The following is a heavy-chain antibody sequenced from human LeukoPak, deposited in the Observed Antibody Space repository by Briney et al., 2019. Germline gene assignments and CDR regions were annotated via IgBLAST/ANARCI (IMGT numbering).Heavy chain of an antibody. D-gene: IGHD3-22*01. Sequence: SGTLSLTCAVSGGSISSSNWWSWVRQPPGKGLEWIGEIYHSGSTNYNPSLKSRVTISVDKSKNQFSLKLSSVTAADTAVYYCARGNSSGYPFGYYHYHMDVWGKGTTVTVSS. CDR2: IYHSGST. J-gene: IGHJ6*03. V-gene: IGHV4-4*02. CDR1: GGSISSSNW. CDR3: ARGNSSGYPFGYYHYHMDV.